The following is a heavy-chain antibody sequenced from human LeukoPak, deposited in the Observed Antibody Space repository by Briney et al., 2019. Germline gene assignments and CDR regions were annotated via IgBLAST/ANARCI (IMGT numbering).Heavy chain of an antibody. J-gene: IGHJ4*02. Sequence: SETLSLTCTVSGGSISSYYWSWIRQPPGKRLEWIGYIFYSGSTNYNPSLKSRVTISVDTSKNQFSLKLSSVTAADTAVYYCARGATMVRGAQSLDYWGQGTLVTVSS. CDR2: IFYSGST. CDR3: ARGATMVRGAQSLDY. CDR1: GGSISSYY. D-gene: IGHD3-10*01. V-gene: IGHV4-59*01.